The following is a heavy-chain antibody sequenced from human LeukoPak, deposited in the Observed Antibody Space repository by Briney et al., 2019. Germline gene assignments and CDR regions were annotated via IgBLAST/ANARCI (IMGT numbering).Heavy chain of an antibody. V-gene: IGHV3-33*06. J-gene: IGHJ6*03. CDR1: GFTFSSYG. CDR2: IWYDGSNK. Sequence: PGGSLRLSCAASGFTFSSYGMHWVRQAPGKGLEGVAVIWYDGSNKCYADSVKGRFTISRDNSKNTLYLQMNSLRAEDTAVYYCAKDQSVYYYYYMDVWGKGTTVTVSS. CDR3: AKDQSVYYYYYMDV.